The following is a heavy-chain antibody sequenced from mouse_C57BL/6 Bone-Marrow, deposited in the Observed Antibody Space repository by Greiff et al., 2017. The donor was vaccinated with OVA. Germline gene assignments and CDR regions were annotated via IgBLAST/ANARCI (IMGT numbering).Heavy chain of an antibody. J-gene: IGHJ2*01. D-gene: IGHD2-3*01. CDR2: INPSSGYT. Sequence: VQLVESGAELARPGASVKMSCKASGYTFTSYTMHWVKQRPGQGLEWIGYINPSSGYTKYNQKFKDKATLTADKSSSTAYMQLSSLTSEDSAVYYCARIDDGYYVEFDYWGQGTTLTVSS. V-gene: IGHV1-4*01. CDR1: GYTFTSYT. CDR3: ARIDDGYYVEFDY.